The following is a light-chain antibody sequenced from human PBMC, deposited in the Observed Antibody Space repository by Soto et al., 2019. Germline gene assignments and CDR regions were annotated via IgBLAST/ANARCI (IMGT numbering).Light chain of an antibody. Sequence: IQLTQSPSSLSASVGDRVTITCWASQGISSYLAWYQQKPGKAPKLLIYAASTLQSGVPSRFSGSGSGTDFTLTISSLQPEDFATYYCQQLNSPITFCQGTRLEIK. V-gene: IGKV1-9*01. J-gene: IGKJ5*01. CDR1: QGISSY. CDR2: AAS. CDR3: QQLNSPIT.